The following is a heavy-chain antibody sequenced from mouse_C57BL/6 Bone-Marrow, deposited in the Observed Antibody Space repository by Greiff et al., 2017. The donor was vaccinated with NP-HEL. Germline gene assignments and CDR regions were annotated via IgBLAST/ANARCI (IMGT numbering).Heavy chain of an antibody. Sequence: EVQLKESGPELVKPGASVKISCKASGYSFTGYYMNWVKQSPEKSLEWIGEINPSTGGTTYNQKFKAKATLTVDKSSSTAYMQLKSLTSEDSAVYYCARGYYGSSLDYWGQGTTLTVSS. CDR2: INPSTGGT. V-gene: IGHV1-42*01. CDR3: ARGYYGSSLDY. CDR1: GYSFTGYY. J-gene: IGHJ2*01. D-gene: IGHD1-1*01.